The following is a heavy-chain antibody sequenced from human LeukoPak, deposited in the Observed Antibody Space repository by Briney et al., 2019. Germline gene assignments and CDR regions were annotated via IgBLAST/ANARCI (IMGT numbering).Heavy chain of an antibody. D-gene: IGHD3-22*01. CDR2: ISSSSSYI. J-gene: IGHJ4*02. Sequence: GGSLRLSCAASGFTFSSYSMNWVRQAPGKGLEWVSSISSSSSYIYYADSVKGRFTISRDNAKNSLYLQMNSLRAEDTAVYYCARVPIDAYDSSGPLGYWGQGTLVTVSS. CDR3: ARVPIDAYDSSGPLGY. CDR1: GFTFSSYS. V-gene: IGHV3-21*01.